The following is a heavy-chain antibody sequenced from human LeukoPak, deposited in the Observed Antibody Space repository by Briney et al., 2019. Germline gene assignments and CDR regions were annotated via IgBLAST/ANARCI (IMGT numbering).Heavy chain of an antibody. Sequence: ASVKVSCKTSGYTLTSYAISWVRQAPGQGLEWMGWINTNTGNPTYAQGFTGRFVFSLDTSVSTAYLQISSLKAEDTAVYYCARDLHLECLDYWGQGTLVTVSS. CDR3: ARDLHLECLDY. CDR1: GYTLTSYA. D-gene: IGHD3-3*01. J-gene: IGHJ4*02. V-gene: IGHV7-4-1*02. CDR2: INTNTGNP.